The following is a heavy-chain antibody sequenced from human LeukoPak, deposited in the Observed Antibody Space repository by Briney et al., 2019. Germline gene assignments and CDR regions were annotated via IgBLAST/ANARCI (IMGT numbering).Heavy chain of an antibody. Sequence: GESLKISCKGSGYNFTSYWIGWVRQMPGKGLEWRGIIHPGDSDTRYSPSFQGQVTISADKSISTAYLQWSSLKASDTAMYYCARLGILTGYPKIYFDYWGQGTLVTVSS. D-gene: IGHD3-9*01. CDR1: GYNFTSYW. V-gene: IGHV5-51*01. CDR3: ARLGILTGYPKIYFDY. CDR2: IHPGDSDT. J-gene: IGHJ4*02.